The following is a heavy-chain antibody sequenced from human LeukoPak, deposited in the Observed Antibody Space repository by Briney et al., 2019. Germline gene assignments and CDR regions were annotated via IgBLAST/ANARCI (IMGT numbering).Heavy chain of an antibody. CDR2: ISSRSTSI. V-gene: IGHV3-11*01. D-gene: IGHD3-16*01. J-gene: IGHJ4*02. CDR3: AREHWAAPDH. Sequence: LSLTCTVSGGSISSSSYYWGWIRQPPGKGLEWVSSISSRSTSIYYADSVKGRFTISQDNAKSSMYLEMNSLRAEDTAVYYCAREHWAAPDHWGQGTLVTVSP. CDR1: GGSISSSSYY.